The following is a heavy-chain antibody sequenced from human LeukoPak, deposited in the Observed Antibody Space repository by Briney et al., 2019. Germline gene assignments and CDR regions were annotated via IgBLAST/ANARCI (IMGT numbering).Heavy chain of an antibody. D-gene: IGHD2-2*02. CDR2: ISAYNGNT. J-gene: IGHJ4*02. Sequence: ASVRVSCKASGYTFTSYGISRVRQAPGQGLEWMGWISAYNGNTNYAQKLQGRVTMTTDTSTSTAYMELRSLRSDDTAVYYCARDLRGYCSSTSCYTGPYYFDYWGQGTLVTVSS. CDR3: ARDLRGYCSSTSCYTGPYYFDY. CDR1: GYTFTSYG. V-gene: IGHV1-18*01.